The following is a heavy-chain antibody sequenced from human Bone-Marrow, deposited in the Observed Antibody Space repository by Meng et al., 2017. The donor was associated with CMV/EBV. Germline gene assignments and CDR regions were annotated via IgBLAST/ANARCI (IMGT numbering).Heavy chain of an antibody. CDR1: GFTFSGYA. Sequence: GESLKISCAASGFTFSGYAMSWVRQAPGKGLEWVARISTTNSTTDYADSVKGRFTISRDNAKNTVYLQMNSLRADDTAVYYCARVAGPIDYWGQGTLVTVSS. V-gene: IGHV3-23*01. CDR2: ISTTNSTT. CDR3: ARVAGPIDY. J-gene: IGHJ4*02. D-gene: IGHD6-19*01.